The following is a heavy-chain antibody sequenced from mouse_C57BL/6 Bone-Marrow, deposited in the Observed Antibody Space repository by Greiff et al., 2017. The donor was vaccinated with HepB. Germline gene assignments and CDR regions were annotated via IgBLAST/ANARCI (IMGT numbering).Heavy chain of an antibody. Sequence: EVKLVESGGGLVKPGGSLKLSCAASGFTFSSYTMSWVRQTPEKRLEWVATISGGGGNTYYPDSVKGRFTISRDNAKNTLYLQMSSLRSEDTALYYCARHVGYWGLHRGGFSYWGQGTLFTVSA. D-gene: IGHD2-3*01. J-gene: IGHJ3*01. V-gene: IGHV5-9*01. CDR1: GFTFSSYT. CDR3: ARHVGYWGLHRGGFSY. CDR2: ISGGGGNT.